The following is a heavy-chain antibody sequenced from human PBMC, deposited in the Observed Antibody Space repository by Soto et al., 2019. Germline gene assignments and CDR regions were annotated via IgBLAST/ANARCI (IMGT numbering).Heavy chain of an antibody. V-gene: IGHV3-30*18. CDR3: AKDGGYCSSTSCYSHYYYGMDV. CDR2: ISYDGSNK. CDR1: GFTFSSYG. D-gene: IGHD2-2*01. J-gene: IGHJ6*02. Sequence: QVQLVESGGGVVQPGRSLRLSCAASGFTFSSYGMNWVRQAPGKGLEWVAGISYDGSNKYYADYVKGRFTISRDNSKNPLYLQMNSLRAEDTAVYYCAKDGGYCSSTSCYSHYYYGMDVWGQVTTVTVSS.